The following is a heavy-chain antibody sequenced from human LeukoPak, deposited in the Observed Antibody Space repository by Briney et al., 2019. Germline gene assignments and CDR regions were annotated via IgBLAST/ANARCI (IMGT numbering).Heavy chain of an antibody. CDR1: GYTLTELS. V-gene: IGHV1-24*01. Sequence: ASVKVSCKVSGYTLTELSMHWVRQAPGKGLEWMGGFDPEDGETIYAQKFQGRVTMTEDTSTDTAYMELSSLKSEDTAVYYCARGVTYYFDTGRYPYWGQGTLVTVSS. J-gene: IGHJ4*02. D-gene: IGHD3-22*01. CDR2: FDPEDGET. CDR3: ARGVTYYFDTGRYPY.